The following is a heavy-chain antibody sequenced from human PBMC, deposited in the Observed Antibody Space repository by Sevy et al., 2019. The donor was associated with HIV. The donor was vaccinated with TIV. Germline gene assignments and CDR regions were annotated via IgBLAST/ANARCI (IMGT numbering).Heavy chain of an antibody. V-gene: IGHV3-48*02. CDR3: ARDLEWLGAFDY. D-gene: IGHD3-3*01. CDR1: GFTFSSYS. CDR2: ISSSSTI. J-gene: IGHJ4*02. Sequence: GGSLRLSCAASGFTFSSYSMNWVRQAPGKGLEWVSYISSSSTIYYADSVKGRFTISRDNAKNSLYLQMNSLRDEDTAVYYCARDLEWLGAFDYWGQGTLVTVSS.